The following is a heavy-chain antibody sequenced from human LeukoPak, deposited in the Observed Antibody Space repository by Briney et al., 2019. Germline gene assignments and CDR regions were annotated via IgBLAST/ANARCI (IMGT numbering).Heavy chain of an antibody. CDR1: GGCFSGYE. D-gene: IGHD3-22*01. V-gene: IGHV4-34*01. CDR2: INHSGST. Sequence: SEALSLTCDVYGGCFSGYEWNWIRRPPGNGLEWIGEINHSGSTNYNPSLKSRVTISVDTSKNQFSLKLSSVTAADTAVYYCAGISSGYYSYYGMDVWGQGTTVTVSS. CDR3: AGISSGYYSYYGMDV. J-gene: IGHJ6*02.